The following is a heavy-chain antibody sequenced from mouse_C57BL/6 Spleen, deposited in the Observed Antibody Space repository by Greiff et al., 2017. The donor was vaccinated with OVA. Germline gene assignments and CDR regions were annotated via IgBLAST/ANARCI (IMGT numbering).Heavy chain of an antibody. Sequence: QVQLQQPGAELVMPGASVKLSCKASGYTFTSYWMHWVKQRPGQGLEWIGEIDPSDSYTNYNQKFKGKSTLTADKSSSTAYMQLSSLTSEDSAVYYCARDYYGFDYWGQGTTLTVSS. CDR2: IDPSDSYT. CDR3: ARDYYGFDY. D-gene: IGHD1-1*01. J-gene: IGHJ2*01. CDR1: GYTFTSYW. V-gene: IGHV1-69*01.